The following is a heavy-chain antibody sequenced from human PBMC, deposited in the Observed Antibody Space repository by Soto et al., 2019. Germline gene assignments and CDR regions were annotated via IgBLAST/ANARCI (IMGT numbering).Heavy chain of an antibody. CDR2: FDPEDGET. J-gene: IGHJ6*02. D-gene: IGHD1-20*01. V-gene: IGHV1-24*01. Sequence: GPPVKVSCKASGYTFTSYGISWVRQAPGKGLEWMGGFDPEDGETIYAQKFQGRVTMTEDTSTDTAYMELSSLRSEDTAVYYCATSGITGTRPPINYYYYGMDVWGQGTTVTVSS. CDR3: ATSGITGTRPPINYYYYGMDV. CDR1: GYTFTSYG.